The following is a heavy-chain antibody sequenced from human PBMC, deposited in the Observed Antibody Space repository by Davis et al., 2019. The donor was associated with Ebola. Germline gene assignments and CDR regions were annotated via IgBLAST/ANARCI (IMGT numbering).Heavy chain of an antibody. D-gene: IGHD6-6*01. J-gene: IGHJ4*02. V-gene: IGHV3-23*01. CDR3: AKAPWYTSSHLYFDY. Sequence: PGGSLRLSCVVSGISLKSCAMSWVRQAPGKGLEWVSGIGSDGGTHYAGSVRGRFTISRDDSKNTLFLQMNSLRGEDTAVYYCAKAPWYTSSHLYFDYWGQGTVVTVSS. CDR1: GISLKSCA. CDR2: IGSDGGT.